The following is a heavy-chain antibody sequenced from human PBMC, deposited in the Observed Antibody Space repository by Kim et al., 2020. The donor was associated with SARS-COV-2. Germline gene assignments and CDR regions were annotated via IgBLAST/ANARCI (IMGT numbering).Heavy chain of an antibody. J-gene: IGHJ4*02. CDR3: ARVSAAAGIDY. D-gene: IGHD6-13*01. Sequence: YCTPSLKHRVTISVDTSKNQFSLKLSSVTAADTAVYYCARVSAAAGIDYWGQGTLVTVSS. V-gene: IGHV4-30-2*04.